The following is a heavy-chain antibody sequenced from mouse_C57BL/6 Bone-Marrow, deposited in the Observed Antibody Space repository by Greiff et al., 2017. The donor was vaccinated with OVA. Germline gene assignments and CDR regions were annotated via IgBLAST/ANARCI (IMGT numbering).Heavy chain of an antibody. D-gene: IGHD1-1*01. J-gene: IGHJ1*03. V-gene: IGHV5-15*01. CDR2: ISNLAYSI. CDR3: ARLRYYGSSYGWYFDV. CDR1: GFTFSDYG. Sequence: EVKLVESGGGLVQPGGSLKLSCAASGFTFSDYGMAWVRQAPRKGAEWVAFISNLAYSIYYADTVTGRFTISRENAKNTLYLEMSSLRSEDTAMYYCARLRYYGSSYGWYFDVWGTGTTVTVSS.